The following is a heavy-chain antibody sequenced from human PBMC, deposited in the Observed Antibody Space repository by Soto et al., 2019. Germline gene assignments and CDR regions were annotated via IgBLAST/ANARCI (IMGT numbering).Heavy chain of an antibody. CDR3: AREGNLGRWLQPLDF. CDR1: GDSLSAYS. J-gene: IGHJ4*02. D-gene: IGHD5-12*01. Sequence: SETLSLTCPVSGDSLSAYSWSWLRPPPGKGLEWIGNIHYNGNTKYNPSLKSRVTMSVDTSKNQFSLKLISVTAADTAKYFCAREGNLGRWLQPLDFWGQGTLVTVSS. V-gene: IGHV4-59*01. CDR2: IHYNGNT.